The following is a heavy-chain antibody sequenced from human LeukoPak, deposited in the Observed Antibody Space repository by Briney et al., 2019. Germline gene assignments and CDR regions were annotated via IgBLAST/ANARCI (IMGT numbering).Heavy chain of an antibody. J-gene: IGHJ5*02. CDR2: IYCSGSS. D-gene: IGHD1-26*01. V-gene: IGHV4-59*08. CDR3: ARHSAPSGSYSNWFDP. CDR1: GGSIISYY. Sequence: PSETLSLTCPVSGGSIISYYWSWIRQPPGKGLEWIGYIYCSGSSNYNPSLKSRVTISVDTSKNQFSLKLSSVTAADTAVYYCARHSAPSGSYSNWFDPWGQGTLVTVSS.